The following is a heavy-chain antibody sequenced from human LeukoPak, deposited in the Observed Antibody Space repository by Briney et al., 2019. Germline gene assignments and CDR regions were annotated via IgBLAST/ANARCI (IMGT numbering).Heavy chain of an antibody. V-gene: IGHV3-48*03. CDR1: GFTFSGYE. CDR3: AKHLIRGVIHDGFDI. CDR2: ISRSGTII. J-gene: IGHJ3*02. D-gene: IGHD3-10*01. Sequence: GGSLRLSCAASGFTFSGYEMNWVRQAPGKGLEWVSYISRSGTIISYADSVRGRLTISRDNAKNSLYLQMNSLRTEDTAVYYCAKHLIRGVIHDGFDIWGHGTRVTVSS.